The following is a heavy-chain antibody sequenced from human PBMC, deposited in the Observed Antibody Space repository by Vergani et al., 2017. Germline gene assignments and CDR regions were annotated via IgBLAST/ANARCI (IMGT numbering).Heavy chain of an antibody. CDR2: IYYSGST. Sequence: QLQLPESGPGLVKPSETLSLTCTVSGGSISSSSYYWGWIRQPPGKGLEWIGSIYYSGSTYYNPSLKSRVTISVDTSKNQFSLKLSSVTAADTAVYYCARLMTTVTYYYGMDVWGQGTTVTVSS. J-gene: IGHJ6*02. CDR1: GGSISSSSYY. CDR3: ARLMTTVTYYYGMDV. D-gene: IGHD4-17*01. V-gene: IGHV4-39*07.